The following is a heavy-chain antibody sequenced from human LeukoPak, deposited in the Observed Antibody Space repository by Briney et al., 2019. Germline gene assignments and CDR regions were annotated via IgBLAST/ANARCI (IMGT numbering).Heavy chain of an antibody. D-gene: IGHD5-18*01. CDR2: NGNGAST. Sequence: NGNGASTYYSDSVKGRFTISGDNSKNTLYLQMSSLRAEDTAVYYCAKDQGYSYYYLDYWGQGTLVTVSS. CDR3: AKDQGYSYYYLDY. J-gene: IGHJ4*02. V-gene: IGHV3-23*01.